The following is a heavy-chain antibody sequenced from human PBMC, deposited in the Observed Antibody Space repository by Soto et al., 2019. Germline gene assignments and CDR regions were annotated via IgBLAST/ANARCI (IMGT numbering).Heavy chain of an antibody. J-gene: IGHJ4*02. CDR3: AKNPGYYYDSTGYHFDY. CDR2: ISSSSSTI. Sequence: GGSLRLSCAASGFTFSSYSMNWVRQAPGKGLEWVSYISSSSSTIYYADSVKGRFTISRDNAENTLYLQMNSLRAEDTAVYYCAKNPGYYYDSTGYHFDYWGQGTLVTVSS. CDR1: GFTFSSYS. V-gene: IGHV3-48*01. D-gene: IGHD3-22*01.